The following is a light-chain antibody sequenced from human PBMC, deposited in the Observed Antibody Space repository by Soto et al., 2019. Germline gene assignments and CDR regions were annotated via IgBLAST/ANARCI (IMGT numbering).Light chain of an antibody. V-gene: IGLV1-40*01. Sequence: QSALTQPPSVSGSPGQSVTISCTGITSNIGAGYDLHWYQQLPGTAPKLLIYDDNNRPSGVPDRFSGSKSGTSASLAITGLQAEDEADYYCQSYDSSLSGYVFGTGTKVTVL. J-gene: IGLJ1*01. CDR1: TSNIGAGYD. CDR3: QSYDSSLSGYV. CDR2: DDN.